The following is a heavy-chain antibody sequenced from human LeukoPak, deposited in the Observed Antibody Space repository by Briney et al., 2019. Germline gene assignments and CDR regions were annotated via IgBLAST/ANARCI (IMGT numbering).Heavy chain of an antibody. D-gene: IGHD2-21*01. Sequence: GGSLRLSCAASGFTFSSYEMNWVRRAPGKGLEWVSYISSSGSTIYYADSVKGRFTISRDNAKNSLYLQMNSLRAEDTAVYYCARVLFRAFDYWGQGTLVTVSS. CDR2: ISSSGSTI. V-gene: IGHV3-48*03. CDR3: ARVLFRAFDY. CDR1: GFTFSSYE. J-gene: IGHJ4*02.